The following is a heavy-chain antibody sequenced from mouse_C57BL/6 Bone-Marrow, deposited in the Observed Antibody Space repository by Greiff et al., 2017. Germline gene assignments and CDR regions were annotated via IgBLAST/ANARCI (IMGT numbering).Heavy chain of an antibody. CDR3: TTATVVPYWYFDV. Sequence: EVQLQQSGAELVRPGASVKLSCTASGFNIKDDYMHWVKQRPEQGLEWIGWIDPENGDTAYASKFQGKATITADTSSNTAYLQLSSLTSEDTAVYYCTTATVVPYWYFDVWGTGTTVTVSS. D-gene: IGHD1-1*01. J-gene: IGHJ1*03. CDR2: IDPENGDT. CDR1: GFNIKDDY. V-gene: IGHV14-4*01.